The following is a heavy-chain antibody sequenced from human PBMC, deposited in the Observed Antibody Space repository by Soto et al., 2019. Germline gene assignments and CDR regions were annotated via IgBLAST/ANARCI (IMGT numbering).Heavy chain of an antibody. J-gene: IGHJ4*02. V-gene: IGHV3-15*07. CDR3: TTDPVTMIVVVPSSG. CDR2: IRSKTDGGTT. Sequence: GSLRLSCAASCFTFSNAWMNWVRQAPGKGLEWVGRIRSKTDGGTTDYAAPVKGRFTISRDDSKNTLYLQMNSLKTEDTAVYYCTTDPVTMIVVVPSSGWGQGTLVTVSS. CDR1: CFTFSNAW. D-gene: IGHD3-22*01.